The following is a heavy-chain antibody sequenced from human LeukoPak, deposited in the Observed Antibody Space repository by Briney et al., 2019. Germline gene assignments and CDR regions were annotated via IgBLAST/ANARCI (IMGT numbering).Heavy chain of an antibody. CDR2: ITGDCKYI. D-gene: IGHD3-16*01. J-gene: IGHJ4*02. CDR1: GFIFKTYT. CDR3: AREGNDYYYDQ. V-gene: IGHV3-21*01. Sequence: GGSLRLSCAASGFIFKTYTMTWVRQAPGKGLEWVSSITGDCKYITYADSVKGRFTISRDNAKNSLYLQVASLRGDDTATYYCAREGNDYYYDQWGQGTLVTVSS.